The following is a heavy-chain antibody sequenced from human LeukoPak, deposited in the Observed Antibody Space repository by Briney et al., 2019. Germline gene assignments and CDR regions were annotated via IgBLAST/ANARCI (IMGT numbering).Heavy chain of an antibody. D-gene: IGHD6-6*01. CDR3: ARDLTSSSTAYFHH. Sequence: GGSLRLSCAASGFTVSSNYMSWVRQAPGKGLEWVSVIYSGGSTYYADSVKGRFTISRDNAKNSLYLQMNSLRAEDTAVYYCARDLTSSSTAYFHHWGQGTLVTVSS. J-gene: IGHJ1*01. CDR1: GFTVSSNY. V-gene: IGHV3-53*01. CDR2: IYSGGST.